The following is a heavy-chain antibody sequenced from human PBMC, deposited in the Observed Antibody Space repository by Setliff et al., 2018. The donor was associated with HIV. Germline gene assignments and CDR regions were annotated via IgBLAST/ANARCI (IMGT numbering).Heavy chain of an antibody. CDR2: IDPSDSYT. Sequence: GESLKISCKGSGYSFTSYWISWVRQMPGKGLEWMGRIDPSDSYTNYSPSFQGHVTISADKSISTAYLQWSSLKASDTAMYYCARRSAAVAGTPYYYYMDVWGKGTTVTVSS. V-gene: IGHV5-10-1*01. D-gene: IGHD6-19*01. CDR1: GYSFTSYW. CDR3: ARRSAAVAGTPYYYYMDV. J-gene: IGHJ6*03.